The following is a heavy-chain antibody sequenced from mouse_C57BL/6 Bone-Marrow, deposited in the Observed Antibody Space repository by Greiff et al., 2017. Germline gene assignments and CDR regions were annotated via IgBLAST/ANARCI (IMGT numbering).Heavy chain of an antibody. D-gene: IGHD2-3*01. Sequence: VQLQQSGAELVKPGASVKLSCKASGYTFTEYTIHWVKQRSGQGLEWIGWCYPGSGSIKYNEKFKDKATLTADKSSSTVYMELSRLTAEDSAVYCCARHEKGANDGYYRPWFAYWGQGTLVTVSA. CDR1: GYTFTEYT. CDR2: CYPGSGSI. CDR3: ARHEKGANDGYYRPWFAY. V-gene: IGHV1-62-2*01. J-gene: IGHJ3*01.